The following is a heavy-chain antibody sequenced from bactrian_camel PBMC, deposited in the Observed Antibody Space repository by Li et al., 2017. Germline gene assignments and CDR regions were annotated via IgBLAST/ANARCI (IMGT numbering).Heavy chain of an antibody. D-gene: IGHD2*01. J-gene: IGHJ4*01. Sequence: LVESGGGSVAAGGSLRHSCAVSGYMNSTNCMGWLRQAPGKEREGVATVDSGGRTTYADSVKGRFTISTDTGKNTLSLQMNSLKPEDTAMYYCAAGPWRVGCSDVGFPYWGQGTQVTVS. CDR2: VDSGGRT. CDR3: AAGPWRVGCSDVGFPY. V-gene: IGHV3S53*01. CDR1: GYMNSTNC.